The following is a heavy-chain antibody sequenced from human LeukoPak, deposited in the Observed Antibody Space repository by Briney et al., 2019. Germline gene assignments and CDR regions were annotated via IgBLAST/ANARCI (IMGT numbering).Heavy chain of an antibody. J-gene: IGHJ4*02. Sequence: GGSLRLSCAASGFTFSAYSMNWVRQAPGKGLEWVSSISSSSIYIYYADSVKGRFTISRDNAKNSLYLQMNSLRAEDTAVYYCARARYCSSTNCYEHDYWGQGTLVTVSS. CDR2: ISSSSIYI. D-gene: IGHD2-2*01. CDR3: ARARYCSSTNCYEHDY. V-gene: IGHV3-21*01. CDR1: GFTFSAYS.